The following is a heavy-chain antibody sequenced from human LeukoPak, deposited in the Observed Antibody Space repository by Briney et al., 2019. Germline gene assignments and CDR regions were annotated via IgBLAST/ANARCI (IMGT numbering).Heavy chain of an antibody. CDR1: GYTFTSYG. CDR3: ARVGVLSPTYCGGDCYRL. D-gene: IGHD2-21*02. J-gene: IGHJ4*02. V-gene: IGHV1-18*01. CDR2: ISAYNGNT. Sequence: ASVKVSCKASGYTFTSYGISWVRQAPGQGREWMGWISAYNGNTNYAQKLQGRVTMTTDTSTSTAYMELRSLRSDDTAVYYCARVGVLSPTYCGGDCYRLWGQGTLVTVSS.